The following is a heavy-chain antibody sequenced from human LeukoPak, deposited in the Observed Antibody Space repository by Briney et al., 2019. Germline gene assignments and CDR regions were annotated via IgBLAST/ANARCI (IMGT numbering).Heavy chain of an antibody. J-gene: IGHJ4*02. CDR1: GYSPTELF. D-gene: IGHD2-15*01. CDR3: TRNRRDVAGSFDS. V-gene: IGHV1-24*01. Sequence: ASVKVSCKVSGYSPTELFMHWVRQAPGKGLEWMGGFDPELRDTIYAQKFQGRVAMTEDTSTDTAYMELNSLTSDDTAVYYCTRNRRDVAGSFDSWGQGTLVTVSS. CDR2: FDPELRDT.